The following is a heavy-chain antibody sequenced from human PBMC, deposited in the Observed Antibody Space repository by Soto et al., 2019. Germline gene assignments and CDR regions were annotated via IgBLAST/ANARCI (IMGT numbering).Heavy chain of an antibody. CDR2: SSGNSGYT. CDR1: GFTFSNHY. J-gene: IGHJ3*02. Sequence: LRLSCAASGFTFSNHYTSWVRQAPGKGLEWVSYSSGNSGYTNYADSVKGRFTISRDNAKNSLYLQMNSLRAEDTAVYYCAHPRGYGVFDAYDIWGQGAMVTVSS. CDR3: AHPRGYGVFDAYDI. D-gene: IGHD4-17*01. V-gene: IGHV3-11*06.